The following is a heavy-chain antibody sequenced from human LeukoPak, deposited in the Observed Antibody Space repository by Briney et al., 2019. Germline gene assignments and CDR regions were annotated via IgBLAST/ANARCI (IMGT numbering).Heavy chain of an antibody. CDR2: IKQDGSER. D-gene: IGHD3-22*01. V-gene: IGHV3-7*04. CDR3: ARGNYYPDY. CDR1: GFTFSNYK. J-gene: IGHJ4*02. Sequence: GGSLRLSCVASGFTFSNYKMTWVRQAPGKGLEWVASIKQDGSERNYVDFVKGRFTISRDNAKNSLYLQMNSLRADDTAVYYCARGNYYPDYWGQGTLVTVSS.